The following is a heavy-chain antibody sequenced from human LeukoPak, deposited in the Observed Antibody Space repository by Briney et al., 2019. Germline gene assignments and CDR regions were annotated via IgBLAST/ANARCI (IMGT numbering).Heavy chain of an antibody. D-gene: IGHD4-23*01. CDR1: GFTFSSYA. J-gene: IGHJ3*02. Sequence: GGSLRLSCAASGFTFSSYAMHWVRQAPGKGLEWVAVISYDGSNKYYADSVKGRFTISRDNSKNTLYLQMNSLRAEDTAVYYCARYLRTPDVAFDIWGQGTMVTVSS. V-gene: IGHV3-30-3*01. CDR3: ARYLRTPDVAFDI. CDR2: ISYDGSNK.